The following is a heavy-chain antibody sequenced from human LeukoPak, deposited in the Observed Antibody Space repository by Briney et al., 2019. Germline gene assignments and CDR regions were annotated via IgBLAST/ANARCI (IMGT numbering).Heavy chain of an antibody. CDR1: GFTFSICA. Sequence: GGSLRLSCEASGFTFSICAMTWVRQAPGKGLEWVPVIGVGGDRAYYADSVTGRFTVSRDNSKNTVYLQMNSLRAEDTAVYYCAKGLLPAYFYYGLDVWGQGTTVTVSS. CDR2: IGVGGDRA. V-gene: IGHV3-23*01. J-gene: IGHJ6*02. CDR3: AKGLLPAYFYYGLDV. D-gene: IGHD2-15*01.